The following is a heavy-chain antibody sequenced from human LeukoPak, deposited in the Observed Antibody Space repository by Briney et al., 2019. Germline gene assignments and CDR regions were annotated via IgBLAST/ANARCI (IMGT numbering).Heavy chain of an antibody. D-gene: IGHD3-10*01. J-gene: IGHJ3*02. V-gene: IGHV3-74*01. Sequence: PGGSLRLSCAASGFTFSRYSMHWVRQAPGKGLVWVSHVNSDGSGTDYADSVKGRFTISRDNAKNTLYLQMNSLRAEDTAVYYCARPITMVRGGFDIWGQGTMVTVSS. CDR3: ARPITMVRGGFDI. CDR1: GFTFSRYS. CDR2: VNSDGSGT.